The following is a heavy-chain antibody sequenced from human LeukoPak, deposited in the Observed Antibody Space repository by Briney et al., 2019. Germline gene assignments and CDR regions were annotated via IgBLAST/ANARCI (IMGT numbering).Heavy chain of an antibody. V-gene: IGHV1-18*04. Sequence: ASVKVSCKASGYTFTGYYMHWVRQAPGQGLEWMGWISAYNGNTNYAQKLQGRVTMTTDTSTSTAYMELRSLRSDDTAVYYCARGRYEKYYYYYMDVWGKGTTVTVSS. CDR3: ARGRYEKYYYYYMDV. D-gene: IGHD2-2*01. CDR1: GYTFTGYY. CDR2: ISAYNGNT. J-gene: IGHJ6*03.